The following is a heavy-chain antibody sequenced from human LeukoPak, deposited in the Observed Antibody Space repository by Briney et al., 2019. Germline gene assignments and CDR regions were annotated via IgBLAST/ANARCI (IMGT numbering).Heavy chain of an antibody. J-gene: IGHJ3*02. CDR1: GFTFSSYA. CDR2: ISGSGGST. D-gene: IGHD1-14*01. Sequence: PGGSLRLSCAASGFTFSSYAMSWVRQAPGKGLEWVSAISGSGGSTYYADSVKGRFTISRDNSKNTLYLQMNSLRAEDTAVCYCAEGEIANRNPFTFDIWGQGTMVTVSS. CDR3: AEGEIANRNPFTFDI. V-gene: IGHV3-23*01.